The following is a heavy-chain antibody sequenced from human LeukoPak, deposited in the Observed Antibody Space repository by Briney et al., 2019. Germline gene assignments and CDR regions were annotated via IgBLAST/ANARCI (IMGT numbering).Heavy chain of an antibody. J-gene: IGHJ6*03. D-gene: IGHD4-11*01. CDR1: GYSISSGYY. V-gene: IGHV4-38-2*02. CDR3: ARLQIYYYYMDV. CDR2: IYYSGST. Sequence: SETLSLTCTVSGYSISSGYYWGWIRQPPGKGLEWIGSIYYSGSTYYNPSLKSRVTISVDTSKNQFSLKLSSVTAADTAVYYCARLQIYYYYMDVWGKGTTVTISS.